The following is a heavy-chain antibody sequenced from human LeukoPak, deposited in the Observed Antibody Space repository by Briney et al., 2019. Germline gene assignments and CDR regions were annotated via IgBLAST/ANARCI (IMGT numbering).Heavy chain of an antibody. CDR3: ARGVQLNAFDI. CDR2: INHSGST. Sequence: PSETLSLTCAVYGGSFSGYYWSWIRQPPGKGLEWIGEINHSGSTNYNPSLKSRVTISVDTSKNQFSLKLSSVTAADTAVHYCARGVQLNAFDIWGQGTMVTVSS. D-gene: IGHD5-18*01. J-gene: IGHJ3*02. CDR1: GGSFSGYY. V-gene: IGHV4-34*01.